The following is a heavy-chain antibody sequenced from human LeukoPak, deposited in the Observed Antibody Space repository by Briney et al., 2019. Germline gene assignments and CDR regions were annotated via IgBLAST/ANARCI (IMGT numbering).Heavy chain of an antibody. D-gene: IGHD3-3*01. CDR2: IYTSGST. J-gene: IGHJ5*02. V-gene: IGHV4-4*07. CDR1: GGSISSYY. CDR3: ARDRDFSGWFDP. Sequence: SETLSLTCTVSGGSISSYYWSWIRQPAGKGLEWIGRIYTSGSTNYNPSLKSRVTISADTSKNQFSLNLSSVTAADTAVYYCARDRDFSGWFDPWGQGTLVTVSS.